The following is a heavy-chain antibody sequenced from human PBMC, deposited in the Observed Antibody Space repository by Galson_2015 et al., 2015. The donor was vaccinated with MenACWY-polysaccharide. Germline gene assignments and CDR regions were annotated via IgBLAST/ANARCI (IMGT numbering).Heavy chain of an antibody. Sequence: SETLSLTCAVYGGSFSGYYRSWIRQPPGKGLEWIGEINHSGSTNYNPSLKSRVTISVDTSKNQFSLKVISVTAADTAVYYCATLPEAIAVAGTGWLDPWGQGTLVTVSS. CDR2: INHSGST. CDR1: GGSFSGYY. V-gene: IGHV4-34*01. J-gene: IGHJ5*02. D-gene: IGHD6-19*01. CDR3: ATLPEAIAVAGTGWLDP.